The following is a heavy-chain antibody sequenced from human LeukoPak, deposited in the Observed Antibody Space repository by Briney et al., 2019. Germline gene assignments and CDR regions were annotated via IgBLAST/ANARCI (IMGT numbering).Heavy chain of an antibody. CDR1: GFTFSSYA. V-gene: IGHV3-30*04. CDR3: AKDSDRYGTGWNFDY. CDR2: ISYDGSNK. J-gene: IGHJ4*02. D-gene: IGHD3-10*01. Sequence: GGSLRLSCAASGFTFSSYAMHWVRQAPGKGLEWVAVISYDGSNKYYADSVKGRFTISRDNSKNTLYLQMNSLRAEDTAVYYCAKDSDRYGTGWNFDYWGQGTLVTVSS.